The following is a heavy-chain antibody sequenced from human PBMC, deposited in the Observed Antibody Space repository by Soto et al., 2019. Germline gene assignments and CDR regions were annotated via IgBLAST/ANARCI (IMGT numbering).Heavy chain of an antibody. CDR2: IWYDGSNK. CDR3: ARDTLITIFGVVTQYGMDV. CDR1: GFTFSSYG. J-gene: IGHJ6*02. V-gene: IGHV3-33*01. Sequence: PGGSLRLSCAASGFTFSSYGMHWVRQAPGKGLEWVAVIWYDGSNKYYADSVKGRFTISRDNSKNTLYLQMNSLRAEDTAVYYCARDTLITIFGVVTQYGMDVWGQGTTVTVS. D-gene: IGHD3-3*01.